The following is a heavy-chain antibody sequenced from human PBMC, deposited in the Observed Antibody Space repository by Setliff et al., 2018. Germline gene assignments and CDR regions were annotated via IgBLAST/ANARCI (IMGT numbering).Heavy chain of an antibody. J-gene: IGHJ5*02. CDR3: ARGHQNWFDP. CDR1: GASISNRDHH. Sequence: SETLSLTCTVSGASISNRDHHWGWIRQSPGKGLEWISHMYDSGRTYHNPSLKSRVTISVDTSKNQFSLNLTSVTAADTAVYYCARGHQNWFDPWGQGILVTVSS. V-gene: IGHV4-39*07. CDR2: MYDSGRT. D-gene: IGHD2-2*01.